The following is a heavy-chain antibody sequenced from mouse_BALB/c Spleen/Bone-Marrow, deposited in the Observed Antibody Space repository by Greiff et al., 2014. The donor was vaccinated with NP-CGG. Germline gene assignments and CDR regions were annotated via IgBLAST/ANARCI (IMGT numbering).Heavy chain of an antibody. D-gene: IGHD3-3*01. CDR3: ARGDVFAY. J-gene: IGHJ3*01. V-gene: IGHV14-3*02. Sequence: EVKLVESGAELVKPGASVKLSCTASGFNIKDTYMHWVKQRPEQGLEWIGRIDPANGNTKYDPNFQSKATITADTSSNTAYLQLTSQTPEDTAVYYCARGDVFAYWGQGTLVTVSA. CDR2: IDPANGNT. CDR1: GFNIKDTY.